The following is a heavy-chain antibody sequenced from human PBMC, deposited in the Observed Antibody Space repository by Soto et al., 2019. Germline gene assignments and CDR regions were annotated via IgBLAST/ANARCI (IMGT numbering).Heavy chain of an antibody. D-gene: IGHD1-26*01. J-gene: IGHJ5*02. CDR3: AREGGSLNWFDP. CDR1: GFTFSSYR. V-gene: IGHV3-48*02. Sequence: EVQLVESGGCLVQPGGSLRLSCAASGFTFSSYRTYWVRQAPGKGVEWVSYISSSSSTIYYADSVKGRFTIPRDHAKNSLYLQMSSLRDEDAAVYYCAREGGSLNWFDPWGQGTLVTVSS. CDR2: ISSSSSTI.